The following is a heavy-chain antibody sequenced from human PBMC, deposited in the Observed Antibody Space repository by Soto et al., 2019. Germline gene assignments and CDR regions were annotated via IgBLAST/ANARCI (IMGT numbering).Heavy chain of an antibody. CDR2: MYYSGSA. J-gene: IGHJ4*02. D-gene: IGHD3-22*01. CDR3: ALRSMAVVPEY. V-gene: IGHV4-61*01. Sequence: SETLSLTCTVSSDSVSSSSYTWGWIRQPPGKGLECIGYMYYSGSANYNPSLNSRVTLSVDTSTNQFSLTLSSMTAADTAVYYCALRSMAVVPEYWGQGTLVTVSS. CDR1: SDSVSSSSYT.